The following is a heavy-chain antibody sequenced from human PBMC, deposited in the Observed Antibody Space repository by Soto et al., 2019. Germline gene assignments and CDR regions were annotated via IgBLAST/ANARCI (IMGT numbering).Heavy chain of an antibody. D-gene: IGHD3-10*02. Sequence: SVKVSCKASGGTFSSYAISWVRQAPGQGLEWMGGIIPIFGTANYAQKFQGRVTITADESTSTAYMELSSLRSEDTAVYYCASNILGSGGDFDSWAQGALVTVSS. CDR1: GGTFSSYA. CDR3: ASNILGSGGDFDS. CDR2: IIPIFGTA. V-gene: IGHV1-69*13. J-gene: IGHJ4*02.